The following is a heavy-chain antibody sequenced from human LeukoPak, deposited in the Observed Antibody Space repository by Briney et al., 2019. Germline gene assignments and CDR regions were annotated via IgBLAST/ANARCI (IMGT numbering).Heavy chain of an antibody. CDR3: SSSGLREETNMRCMIVVY. CDR2: ISYDGSNK. CDR1: GFTFSSYA. J-gene: IGHJ4*02. D-gene: IGHD3-22*01. V-gene: IGHV3-30-3*01. Sequence: GRSLRLSCAASGFTFSSYAMHWVRQAPGKGLEWMAGISYDGSNKYYADSVKDRFTISRDNPKNTLYLQMNSLRAEDTAVYYCSSSGLREETNMRCMIVVYWGQGTLVTVSS.